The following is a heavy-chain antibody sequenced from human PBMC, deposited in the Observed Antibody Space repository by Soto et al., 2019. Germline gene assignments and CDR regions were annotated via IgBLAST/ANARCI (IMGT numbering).Heavy chain of an antibody. J-gene: IGHJ4*02. V-gene: IGHV4-30-4*01. CDR3: ARVGTYCTNGVCYRVRYYFDY. CDR1: GGSISSGDYY. CDR2: IYYSGST. Sequence: PSETLSLTCTVSGGSISSGDYYWSWIRQPPGKGLEWIGYIYYSGSTYYNPSLESRVTISVDTSKNQFSLKLSSVTAADTAVYYCARVGTYCTNGVCYRVRYYFDYWGQGTLVTVSS. D-gene: IGHD2-8*01.